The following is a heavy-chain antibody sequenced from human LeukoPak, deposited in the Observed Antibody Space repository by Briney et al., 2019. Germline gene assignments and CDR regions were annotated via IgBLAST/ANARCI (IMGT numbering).Heavy chain of an antibody. D-gene: IGHD3-3*01. CDR2: INTAGDT. CDR3: TRGVEEGLGP. V-gene: IGHV3-13*01. Sequence: GGSLRLSCAASGFTFSTYDMHWVRQVTGKGLEWVSVINTAGDTYYAASVKGRFTISRENAKNSLYLQMNSLRAGDTAVYYCTRGVEEGLGPWGQGTLVTVSS. CDR1: GFTFSTYD. J-gene: IGHJ5*02.